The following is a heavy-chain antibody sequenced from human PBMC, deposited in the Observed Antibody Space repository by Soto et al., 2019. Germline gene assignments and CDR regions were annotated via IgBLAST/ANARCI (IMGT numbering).Heavy chain of an antibody. J-gene: IGHJ4*02. CDR3: GGVGY. CDR2: ISYDGSNK. Sequence: QVQLVESGGGVVQPGRSLRLSCAASGFTFSSYGMHWVRQAPGKGLEWVAVISYDGSNKYYADSVKGRFTISRDNSKNTLYLQMNSLTAADTAMYYCGGVGYWGQGTLVTVSS. D-gene: IGHD3-16*01. V-gene: IGHV3-30*03. CDR1: GFTFSSYG.